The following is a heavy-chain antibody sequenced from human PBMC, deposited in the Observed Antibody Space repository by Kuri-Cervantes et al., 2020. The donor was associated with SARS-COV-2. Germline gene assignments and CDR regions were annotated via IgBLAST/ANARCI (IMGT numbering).Heavy chain of an antibody. CDR2: IWYDGSNK. J-gene: IGHJ4*02. V-gene: IGHV3-33*03. D-gene: IGHD6-19*01. CDR1: GFTFSSYG. CDR3: ASGSTGWYIDY. Sequence: GGSLRLSCAASGFTFSSYGMHWVRQAPGKGLEWVAVIWYDGSNKYYADSVKGRFTNSRDNSKNTLYLQMNSLRVEDTAVYYCASGSTGWYIDYWGLGTVVTVSS.